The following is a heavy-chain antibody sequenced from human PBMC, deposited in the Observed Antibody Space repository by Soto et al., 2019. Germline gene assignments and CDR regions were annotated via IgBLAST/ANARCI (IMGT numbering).Heavy chain of an antibody. Sequence: GGSLRLSCAASGFTFSNAWMSWVRQAPGKGLEWVGRIKSKTDGGTTDYAAPVKGRFTISRDDSKNTLYLQMNSLKTEDTAVYYCTTRPPVLRYFDWFGMDVWGQGTTVTVSS. CDR3: TTRPPVLRYFDWFGMDV. J-gene: IGHJ6*02. CDR2: IKSKTDGGTT. V-gene: IGHV3-15*01. CDR1: GFTFSNAW. D-gene: IGHD3-9*01.